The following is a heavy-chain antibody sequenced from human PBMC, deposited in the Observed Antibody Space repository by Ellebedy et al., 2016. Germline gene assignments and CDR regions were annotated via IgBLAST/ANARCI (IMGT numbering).Heavy chain of an antibody. Sequence: ASVKVSCKASGYTFTSYAMHWVRQAPGQRLEWMGWINAGNGNTKYSQKFQGRVTITRDMSTGTAYMELSSLRSEDTAVYYCAAAAGHPNYYYYGMDVWGQGTMVTVSS. D-gene: IGHD1-14*01. CDR3: AAAAGHPNYYYYGMDV. J-gene: IGHJ6*02. CDR2: INAGNGNT. V-gene: IGHV1-3*01. CDR1: GYTFTSYA.